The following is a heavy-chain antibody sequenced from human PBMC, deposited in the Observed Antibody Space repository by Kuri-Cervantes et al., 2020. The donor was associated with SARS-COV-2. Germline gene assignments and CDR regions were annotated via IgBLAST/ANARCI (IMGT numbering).Heavy chain of an antibody. J-gene: IGHJ6*03. CDR2: IMPDGSDT. Sequence: GGSLRLSCAASEFTFSSYWMSWVRQAPGRGLEWVANIMPDGSDTYYVDSVKGRFTVSRDNAKNSLYLQMNSLRGEDTAVYYCARGNDFWNGHSAPFCYMDVWGKGTTVTVSS. CDR3: ARGNDFWNGHSAPFCYMDV. D-gene: IGHD3-3*01. V-gene: IGHV3-7*03. CDR1: EFTFSSYW.